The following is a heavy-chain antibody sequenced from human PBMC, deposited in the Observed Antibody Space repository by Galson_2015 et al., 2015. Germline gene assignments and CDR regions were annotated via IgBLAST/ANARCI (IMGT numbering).Heavy chain of an antibody. J-gene: IGHJ4*02. D-gene: IGHD1-7*01. CDR3: AKGGTVWSSAFFDY. V-gene: IGHV3-23*01. CDR2: ISDSGGST. Sequence: SLRLSCAGSGFTFSSYGMSWVRQAPGKGLEWVSSISDSGGSTYYAESVQGRFTISRDSSKSTVILQMNSLRAEDTAVYYCAKGGTVWSSAFFDYWGQGTLVTVSS. CDR1: GFTFSSYG.